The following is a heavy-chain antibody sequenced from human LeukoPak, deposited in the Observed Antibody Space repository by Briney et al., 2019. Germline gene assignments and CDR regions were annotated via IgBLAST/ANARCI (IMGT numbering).Heavy chain of an antibody. CDR1: GGSISSYY. J-gene: IGHJ4*02. CDR2: IYYSGST. CDR3: ARGGNYGDYDGYFDY. Sequence: PSETLSLTCTVSGGSISSYYWSWVRHPPGKGLEWIGYIYYSGSTNYNPSLRSRVTISVDTSKNQFSLKLSSGTAADTAVYYCARGGNYGDYDGYFDYWGQGTLVTVSS. D-gene: IGHD4-17*01. V-gene: IGHV4-59*08.